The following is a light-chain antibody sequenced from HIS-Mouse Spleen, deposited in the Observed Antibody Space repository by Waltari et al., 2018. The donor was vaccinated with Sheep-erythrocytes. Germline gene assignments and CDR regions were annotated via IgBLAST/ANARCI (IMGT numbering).Light chain of an antibody. Sequence: QSALTQPRSVSGSPGPSVPISCTGTSSDVGGYNYVPWYQQHPGKAPKLMIYDVSKRPSGVPDRFSGSKSGNTASLTISGLQAEDEADYYCCSYAGSYTFVVFGGGTKLTVL. CDR3: CSYAGSYTFVV. V-gene: IGLV2-11*01. J-gene: IGLJ2*01. CDR2: DVS. CDR1: SSDVGGYNY.